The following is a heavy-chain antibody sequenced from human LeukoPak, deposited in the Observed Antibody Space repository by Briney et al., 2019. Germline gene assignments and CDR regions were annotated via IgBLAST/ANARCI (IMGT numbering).Heavy chain of an antibody. CDR3: ARTAYYYDSSGCDDTFDI. CDR2: IYSGGNT. Sequence: GGSLRLSCAASGFTVSSNYMSWVRQAPGKGLEWVSVIYSGGNTYYADSVKGRFTISRDNSKNTLYLQMNSLRAEDTAVYYCARTAYYYDSSGCDDTFDIWGQGTMVTVSS. CDR1: GFTVSSNY. J-gene: IGHJ3*02. D-gene: IGHD3-22*01. V-gene: IGHV3-53*01.